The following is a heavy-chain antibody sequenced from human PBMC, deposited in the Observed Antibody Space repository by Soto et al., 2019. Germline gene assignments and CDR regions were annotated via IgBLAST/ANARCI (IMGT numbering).Heavy chain of an antibody. CDR3: ARREEQWLGDY. D-gene: IGHD6-19*01. V-gene: IGHV4-30-2*03. Sequence: SETLSLTCAVSGGSISSGGYSWSWIRQPPGKGLEWIGYIYHSGSTYYNPSLKSRVTISVDTSKNQFSLKLSSVTAADTAVYYCARREEQWLGDYWGQGTLVTSPQ. CDR2: IYHSGST. J-gene: IGHJ4*02. CDR1: GGSISSGGYS.